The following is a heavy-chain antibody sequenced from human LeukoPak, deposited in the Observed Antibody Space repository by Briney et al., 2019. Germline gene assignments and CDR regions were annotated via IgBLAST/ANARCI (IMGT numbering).Heavy chain of an antibody. J-gene: IGHJ6*03. Sequence: GGSLRLSCAASGFTFSSYSMNWVREAPGKGLEWVSSISSSSSYIYYTDSVKGRFTISRDNAKNSLYLQMNSLRAEDTAVYYCARVLRYCSGGNCYSGGLGYMDVWGKGTTVTISS. V-gene: IGHV3-21*01. CDR2: ISSSSSYI. CDR1: GFTFSSYS. CDR3: ARVLRYCSGGNCYSGGLGYMDV. D-gene: IGHD2-15*01.